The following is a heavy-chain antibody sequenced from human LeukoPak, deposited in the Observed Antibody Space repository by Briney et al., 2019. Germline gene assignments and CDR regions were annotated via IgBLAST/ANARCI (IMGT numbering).Heavy chain of an antibody. CDR1: GFTFSNPW. D-gene: IGHD4-17*01. CDR3: TTYGDYEGIRDH. Sequence: GGSLRLSCAASGFTFSNPWMSWVRQAPGKGLEWVGRIKSKTDGGATEYAAAVQGRFTISRDDSKNTLYLQMNSLKTEDTAVYYCTTYGDYEGIRDHWGQGTLVTVYS. V-gene: IGHV3-15*01. J-gene: IGHJ5*02. CDR2: IKSKTDGGAT.